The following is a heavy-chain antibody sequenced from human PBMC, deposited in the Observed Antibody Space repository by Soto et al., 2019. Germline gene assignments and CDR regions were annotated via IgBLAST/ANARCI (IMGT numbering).Heavy chain of an antibody. CDR3: ARDRYCTNGVCYNYYYYGMDV. Sequence: SETLSLTCAVYGGSFSGYYWSWIRQPPGKGLEWIGEINHSGSTNYNPSLKSRVTISVDTSKNQFSLKLSSVTAADTAVYYCARDRYCTNGVCYNYYYYGMDVWGQGTTVTFSS. CDR1: GGSFSGYY. J-gene: IGHJ6*02. CDR2: INHSGST. V-gene: IGHV4-34*01. D-gene: IGHD2-8*01.